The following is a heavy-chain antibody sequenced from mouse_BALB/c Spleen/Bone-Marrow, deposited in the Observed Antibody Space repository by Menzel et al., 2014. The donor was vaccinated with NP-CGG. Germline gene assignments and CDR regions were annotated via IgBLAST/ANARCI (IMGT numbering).Heavy chain of an antibody. CDR3: ARGDYDYAMDY. D-gene: IGHD2-4*01. Sequence: QVQLQQPGPGLVAPSQSLSIPCTVSGFSLPRFGVHWVRQPPGRGLEWLGIIWAGGTTNYNSALMSRLSISKDNSKSQVFLKMNSLQTDDTAMYYCARGDYDYAMDYWGQGTSVTVSS. J-gene: IGHJ4*01. V-gene: IGHV2-9*02. CDR1: GFSLPRFG. CDR2: IWAGGTT.